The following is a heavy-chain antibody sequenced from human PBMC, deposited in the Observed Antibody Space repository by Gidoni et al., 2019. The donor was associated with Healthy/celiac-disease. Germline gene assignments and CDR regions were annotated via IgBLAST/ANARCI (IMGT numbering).Heavy chain of an antibody. V-gene: IGHV3-30*18. CDR3: AKDWRKSGGFDY. D-gene: IGHD2-15*01. CDR2: ISYDGSTK. CDR1: GFNFSSYG. Sequence: QVQLGESGGGVVQPGRSLRLCCAAAGFNFSSYGMPWVRQAPGKGLECVAVISYDGSTKYYADSVKGRFTISRDNSKNTLYLHMHSLRAEDTAVYYCAKDWRKSGGFDYWGQGTLVTVSS. J-gene: IGHJ4*02.